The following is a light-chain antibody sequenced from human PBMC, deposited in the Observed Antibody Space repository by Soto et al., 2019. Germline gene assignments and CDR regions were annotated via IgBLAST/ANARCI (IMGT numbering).Light chain of an antibody. Sequence: EILLTQSPATLSLSPGARAPLSCRASQSVSSYLAWYQQKPGQAPRLLIYDASNRATGIPARFSGSGSGTDFTLTISSLEPEDVAVYYCQQRSNWLITFGQGTRLEI. CDR2: DAS. CDR1: QSVSSY. CDR3: QQRSNWLIT. V-gene: IGKV3-11*01. J-gene: IGKJ5*01.